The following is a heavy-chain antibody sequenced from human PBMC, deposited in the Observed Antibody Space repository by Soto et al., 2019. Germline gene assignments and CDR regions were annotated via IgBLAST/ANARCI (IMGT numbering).Heavy chain of an antibody. CDR1: GFTFSSYG. J-gene: IGHJ6*02. CDR2: ISYDGSNK. CDR3: AKFYSSSPSGGMDV. D-gene: IGHD6-13*01. V-gene: IGHV3-30*18. Sequence: GGSLRLSCAACGFTFSSYGMHWVRQAPGKGLEWVAVISYDGSNKYYADSVKGRFTISRDNSKNTLYLQMNSLRAEDTAVYYCAKFYSSSPSGGMDVWGQGTTVTVSS.